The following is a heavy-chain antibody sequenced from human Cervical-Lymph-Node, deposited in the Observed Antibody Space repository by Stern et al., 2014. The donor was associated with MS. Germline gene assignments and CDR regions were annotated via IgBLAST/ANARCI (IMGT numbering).Heavy chain of an antibody. J-gene: IGHJ2*01. V-gene: IGHV5-51*03. D-gene: IGHD3-16*01. CDR1: GYSFTNYW. CDR2: IYPGDSDT. CDR3: ARRRGDWYFDL. Sequence: VQLGQSGAEVKKPGESLKISCKGSGYSFTNYWIVWVRQVPGKGLEWMGVIYPGDSDTEYSPSFQGHFPISADKSISTAYLQWSSLKASDTAMYYCARRRGDWYFDLWGRGTLVTVSS.